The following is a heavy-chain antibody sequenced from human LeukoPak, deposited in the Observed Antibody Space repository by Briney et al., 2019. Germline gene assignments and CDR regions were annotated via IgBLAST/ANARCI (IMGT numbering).Heavy chain of an antibody. D-gene: IGHD3-22*01. J-gene: IGHJ4*02. Sequence: GGSLRLSCAASGFTLSSYSMNWVRQAPGKGLEWVSSISSSSSYIYYAHSVKGRFTISRDNAKNSLYLQMNSLRAEDTAVYYCARVEDSSGYYGPYFDYWGQGTLVTVSP. V-gene: IGHV3-21*01. CDR3: ARVEDSSGYYGPYFDY. CDR1: GFTLSSYS. CDR2: ISSSSSYI.